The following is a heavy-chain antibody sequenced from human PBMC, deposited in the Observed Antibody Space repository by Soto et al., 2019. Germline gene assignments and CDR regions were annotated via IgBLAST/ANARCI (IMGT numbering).Heavy chain of an antibody. Sequence: QVQLVESGGGVVQPGRSLRLSCAASRFTFSRYAMHWVRQAPGKGLEWVAVISYDGRQKHYVDSVKGRFTISRDESDNTLYLQMSXXXXXXXXVYYCAKDGYFDTYYFDHWGQGTLVTVSS. CDR2: ISYDGRQK. CDR3: AKDGYFDTYYFDH. V-gene: IGHV3-30*04. CDR1: RFTFSRYA. J-gene: IGHJ4*02. D-gene: IGHD3-10*01.